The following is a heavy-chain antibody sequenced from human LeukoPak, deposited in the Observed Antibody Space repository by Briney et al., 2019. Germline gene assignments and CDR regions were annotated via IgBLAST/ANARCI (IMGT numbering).Heavy chain of an antibody. CDR2: IYYSGST. J-gene: IGHJ4*02. CDR3: ARAGYYYDSSGYYTH. D-gene: IGHD3-22*01. CDR1: GGSISSGGYY. V-gene: IGHV4-31*03. Sequence: TSSETLSLTCTVSGGSISSGGYYWSWIRQHPGKGLEWIGYIYYSGSTYYNPSLKSRVTISVDTSKNQFSLKLSSVTAADTAVYYCARAGYYYDSSGYYTHWGQGTLATVSS.